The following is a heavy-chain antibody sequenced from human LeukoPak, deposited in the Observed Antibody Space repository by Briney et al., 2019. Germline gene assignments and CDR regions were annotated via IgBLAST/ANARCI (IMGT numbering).Heavy chain of an antibody. V-gene: IGHV3-30*04. Sequence: GRSLRLSCAASGFTFSSYAMHWVRQAPGKGLEWVAVISYDGSNKYYADSVKGRFTISRDNSKNTLYLQMNSLRAEDTAVYYCARRGRGLVSEGDGDNGFDYWGQGTLVTVSS. CDR2: ISYDGSNK. CDR3: ARRGRGLVSEGDGDNGFDY. J-gene: IGHJ4*02. D-gene: IGHD6-19*01. CDR1: GFTFSSYA.